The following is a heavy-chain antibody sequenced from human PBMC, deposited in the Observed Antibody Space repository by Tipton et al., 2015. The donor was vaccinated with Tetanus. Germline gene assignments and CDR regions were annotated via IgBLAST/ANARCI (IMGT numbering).Heavy chain of an antibody. D-gene: IGHD2-21*02. V-gene: IGHV1-69*15. CDR2: IIPAFTTV. CDR3: ARATANSAFDF. J-gene: IGHJ4*02. CDR1: GGGFSKFA. Sequence: SGPEVKKPGSSVKVSCKASGGGFSKFAISWVRQAPGQGLELMGTIIPAFTTVTYEQKFRGRVTITADGSTSTAYMELSGLRSDDTAVYFCARATANSAFDFWGQGTRVIVSS.